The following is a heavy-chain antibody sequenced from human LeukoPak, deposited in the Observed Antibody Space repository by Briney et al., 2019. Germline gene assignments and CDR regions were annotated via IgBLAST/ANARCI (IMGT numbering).Heavy chain of an antibody. D-gene: IGHD1-14*01. CDR2: IIPIFGTA. CDR1: GGTFSSYA. J-gene: IGHJ5*02. V-gene: IGHV1-69*05. CDR3: ARDKLTGTTAWFEP. Sequence: GASVKVSCKASGGTFSSYAISWVRQAPGQGLEWMGGIIPIFGTANYAQKFQGRVTITTDESTSTAYMELSSLRSEDTAVYYCARDKLTGTTAWFEPWGQGTLVTVSS.